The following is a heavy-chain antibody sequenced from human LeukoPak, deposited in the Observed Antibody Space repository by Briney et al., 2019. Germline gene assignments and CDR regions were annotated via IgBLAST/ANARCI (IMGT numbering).Heavy chain of an antibody. CDR2: IYPGDSDT. V-gene: IGHV5-51*01. Sequence: GESLKISCKGSGYSFTSYWIGWVRQMPGKGVEWMGIIYPGDSDTRYSPSFQGQVTISADKSISTAYLQWSGLKASDTAMYYCARMVDNWNYISHFDYWGQGTLVTVSS. CDR1: GYSFTSYW. J-gene: IGHJ4*02. D-gene: IGHD1-7*01. CDR3: ARMVDNWNYISHFDY.